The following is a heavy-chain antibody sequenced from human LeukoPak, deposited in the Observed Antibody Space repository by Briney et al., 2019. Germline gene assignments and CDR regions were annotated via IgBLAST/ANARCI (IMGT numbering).Heavy chain of an antibody. D-gene: IGHD3-22*01. Sequence: GGSLRLSCAASGFTFRSYWMSWVRHAPGKGLEWVANINKDGSDKLYVDSVKGRFTISRDNAKNSQFLQMNSLRADDTAVYYCARDLGDTSGYYFDNWGQGTLVTVSS. CDR1: GFTFRSYW. CDR3: ARDLGDTSGYYFDN. V-gene: IGHV3-7*01. CDR2: INKDGSDK. J-gene: IGHJ4*02.